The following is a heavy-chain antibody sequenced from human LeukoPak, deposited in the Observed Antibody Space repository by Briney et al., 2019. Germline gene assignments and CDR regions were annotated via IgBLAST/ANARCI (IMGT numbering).Heavy chain of an antibody. CDR3: ARSGYSYGYYFDY. V-gene: IGHV1-46*01. D-gene: IGHD5-18*01. J-gene: IGHJ4*02. CDR2: INPSGGST. CDR1: GYTFTGYY. Sequence: EASVKVSCKASGYTFTGYYMHWVRQAPGQGLEWMGWINPSGGSTSYAQKFQGRVTMTRDTSTSTVYMELSSLRSEDTAVYYCARSGYSYGYYFDYWGQGTLVTVSS.